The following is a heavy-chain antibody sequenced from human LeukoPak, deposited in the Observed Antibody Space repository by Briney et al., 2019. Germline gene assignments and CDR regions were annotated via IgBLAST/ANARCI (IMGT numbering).Heavy chain of an antibody. V-gene: IGHV4-59*01. D-gene: IGHD3-22*01. CDR3: ARGYGDSSGYY. CDR2: IYYSGST. J-gene: IGHJ4*02. Sequence: PSETLSLTCTVPGGSISSYYWSWIRQPPGKGLEWIGYIYYSGSTNYNPSLKSRVTISVDTSKNQFSLKLSSVTAADTAVYYCARGYGDSSGYYWGQGTLVTVSS. CDR1: GGSISSYY.